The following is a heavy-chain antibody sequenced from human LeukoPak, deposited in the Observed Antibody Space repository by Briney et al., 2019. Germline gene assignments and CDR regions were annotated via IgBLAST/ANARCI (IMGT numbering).Heavy chain of an antibody. J-gene: IGHJ4*02. D-gene: IGHD3-22*01. CDR1: GFIFSSYA. V-gene: IGHV3-23*01. CDR3: ARELPPVVTYYFDY. CDR2: ISGSGGSST. Sequence: PGGSLRLSCAASGFIFSSYAMSWVRQAPGKGLEWVSSISGSGGSSTYYADSVKGRFTISRENSKNTLYLQMNSLRAEDTAVYYCARELPPVVTYYFDYWGQGTLVTVSS.